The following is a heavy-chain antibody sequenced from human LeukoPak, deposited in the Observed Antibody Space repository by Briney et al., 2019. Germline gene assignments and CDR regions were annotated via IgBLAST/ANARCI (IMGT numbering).Heavy chain of an antibody. CDR1: GGSISSGGYY. J-gene: IGHJ4*02. D-gene: IGHD6-13*01. CDR2: IYYSGST. V-gene: IGHV4-31*03. Sequence: SETLSLTCTVSGGSISSGGYYWSWIRQHPGKGLEWIGYIYYSGSTYYNPSLKSRVTISVDTSKNQFSLKLSSVTAADTAVYYCARDLGRSSSWYRHFDYWGQGTLVTVSS. CDR3: ARDLGRSSSWYRHFDY.